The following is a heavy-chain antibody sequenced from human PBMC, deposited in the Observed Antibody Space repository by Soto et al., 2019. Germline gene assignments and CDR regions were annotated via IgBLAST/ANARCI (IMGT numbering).Heavy chain of an antibody. Sequence: QLQLRESGPGLVKPSETLSLTYTVSGNSISGTSSFWAWIRQPPGKNLEWIGSVYYTGSTYYNSSLKSRVSISIDTSKNQFSLSLNSVTAADTAVYYCTRRVRSTGLLDYWGQGALVTVSS. D-gene: IGHD4-4*01. CDR2: VYYTGST. V-gene: IGHV4-39*01. CDR1: GNSISGTSSF. CDR3: TRRVRSTGLLDY. J-gene: IGHJ4*02.